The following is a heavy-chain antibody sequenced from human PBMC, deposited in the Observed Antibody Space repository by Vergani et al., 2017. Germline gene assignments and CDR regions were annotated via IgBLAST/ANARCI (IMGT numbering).Heavy chain of an antibody. CDR3: ARDDYYGSGSYYKIDYYYGRDV. D-gene: IGHD3-10*01. CDR1: GYTFTSYG. Sequence: QVQLVQSGAEVKKPGASVKVSCKASGYTFTSYGISWVRQAPGQGLEWMGWISAYNGNTNYAQKLQGRVTMTTDTSTSTAYMELRSLRSDDTAVYYCARDDYYGSGSYYKIDYYYGRDVWGQGTTVTVSS. CDR2: ISAYNGNT. J-gene: IGHJ6*02. V-gene: IGHV1-18*01.